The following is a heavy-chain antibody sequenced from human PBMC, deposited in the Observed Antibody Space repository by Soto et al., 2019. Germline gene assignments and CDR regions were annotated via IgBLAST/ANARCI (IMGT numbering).Heavy chain of an antibody. D-gene: IGHD3-22*01. CDR3: ARLQIYDSRAAPTPILPP. CDR1: GGSFTSTNYF. CDR2: MYYNGNT. V-gene: IGHV4-39*01. Sequence: PSETLPLTCTVSGGSFTSTNYFWGWIRQPPGKGLEWIGYMYYNGNTFYSPSLKSRVTMSVDTSKRQFSLDLSSVTAADTAMYYCARLQIYDSRAAPTPILPPWGLGAMVTVSS. J-gene: IGHJ5*02.